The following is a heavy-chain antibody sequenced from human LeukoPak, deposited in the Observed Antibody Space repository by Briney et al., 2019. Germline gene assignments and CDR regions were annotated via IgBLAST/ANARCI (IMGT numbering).Heavy chain of an antibody. CDR2: MYSGGST. CDR3: ARLDVVADRDY. J-gene: IGHJ4*02. V-gene: IGHV3-53*01. D-gene: IGHD2-15*01. CDR1: GFTVSNNY. Sequence: PGGSLRLSCAVSGFTVSNNYMSWVRQAPGKGLEWVSVMYSGGSTYYADSVKGRFTISRDNSKNTVYLQMNSLRAEDTAVYYCARLDVVADRDYWGLGTLVTVSS.